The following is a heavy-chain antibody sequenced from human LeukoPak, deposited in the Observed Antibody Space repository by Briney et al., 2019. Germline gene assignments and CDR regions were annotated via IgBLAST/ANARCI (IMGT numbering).Heavy chain of an antibody. CDR1: GGSISNYY. Sequence: SETLPLTCTVSGGSISNYYWSWIRQPAGKGLEWIGRIYSSGSTNYNPSLTSRVTMSIDTSKNQFALKLSSVTAADTAVYYCARETGYYYYFDCWGQGTLVTVSS. J-gene: IGHJ4*02. D-gene: IGHD5-12*01. CDR2: IYSSGST. V-gene: IGHV4-4*07. CDR3: ARETGYYYYFDC.